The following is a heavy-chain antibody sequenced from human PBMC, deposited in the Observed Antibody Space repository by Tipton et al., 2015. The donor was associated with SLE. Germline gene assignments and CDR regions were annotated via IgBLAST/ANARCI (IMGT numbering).Heavy chain of an antibody. D-gene: IGHD3-3*01. CDR3: ARFRYYDLLYYFDY. V-gene: IGHV4-39*07. CDR2: IYYSGST. CDR1: GGSISSGGYY. J-gene: IGHJ4*02. Sequence: TLSLTCTVSGGSISSGGYYWSWIRQPPGKGLEWIGSIYYSGSTYYNPSLKSRVTISVDTSKNQFSLKLSSVTAADTAVYYCARFRYYDLLYYFDYWGQGTLVTVSS.